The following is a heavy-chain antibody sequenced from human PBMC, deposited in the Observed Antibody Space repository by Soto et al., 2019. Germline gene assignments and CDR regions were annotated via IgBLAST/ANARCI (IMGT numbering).Heavy chain of an antibody. CDR2: MYYSGNT. J-gene: IGHJ3*02. D-gene: IGHD1-26*01. CDR1: GGSISSSSYY. CDR3: ARHIWGWDLQRASAFDI. V-gene: IGHV4-61*05. Sequence: SETLSLTCTVSGGSISSSSYYWSWIRQTPGKGLEYIGNMYYSGNTNYNPSLKSRVVISVDTSKNQFSLKLSSVTAADTAVYHCARHIWGWDLQRASAFDIWGQGTMVTVSS.